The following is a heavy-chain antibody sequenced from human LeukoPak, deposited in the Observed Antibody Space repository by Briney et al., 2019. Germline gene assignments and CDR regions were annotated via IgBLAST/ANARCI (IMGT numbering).Heavy chain of an antibody. CDR1: GYTFTSYG. CDR2: ISAYNGNT. D-gene: IGHD4-17*01. J-gene: IGHJ4*02. V-gene: IGHV1-18*01. CDR3: ARTLRSTPVYFDY. Sequence: GASVKVSCKTSGYTFTSYGISWVRQAPGQGLEWMGWISAYNGNTNYAQKLQGRVTMTTDASTSTAYMELRSLRSDDTALYYCARTLRSTPVYFDYWGQGTLVTVSS.